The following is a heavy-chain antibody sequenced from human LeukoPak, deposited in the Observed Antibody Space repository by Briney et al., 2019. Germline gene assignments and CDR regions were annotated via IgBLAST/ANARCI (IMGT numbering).Heavy chain of an antibody. CDR3: ARRSRSIYDSSGYPDY. V-gene: IGHV3-21*01. Sequence: GALRLSCAASGFTFSSYSMNWVRPAPGKGLEWVSSISSSSSYIYYADSVKGRFTISRDNAKNSLYLQMNSLRAEDTAVYYCARRSRSIYDSSGYPDYWGQGTLVTVSS. J-gene: IGHJ4*02. CDR1: GFTFSSYS. D-gene: IGHD3-22*01. CDR2: ISSSSSYI.